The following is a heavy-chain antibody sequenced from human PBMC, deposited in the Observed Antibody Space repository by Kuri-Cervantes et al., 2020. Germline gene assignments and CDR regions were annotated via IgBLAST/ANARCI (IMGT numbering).Heavy chain of an antibody. V-gene: IGHV4-59*01. J-gene: IGHJ5*02. CDR2: IYYSGST. CDR1: GGSISSYY. D-gene: IGHD6-19*01. Sequence: GSLRLSCTISGGSISSYYWSWIRQPPGKGLERIGYIYYSGSTNYNPSLKSRVTISLDTSKNHFSLKLRSVTAADTAVYFCARSIAVPEGVGDWFDPWGQGTLVTVSS. CDR3: ARSIAVPEGVGDWFDP.